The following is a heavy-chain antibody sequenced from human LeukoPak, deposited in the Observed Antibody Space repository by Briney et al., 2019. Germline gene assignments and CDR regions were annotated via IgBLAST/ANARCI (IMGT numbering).Heavy chain of an antibody. V-gene: IGHV3-21*04. CDR3: ARESRHWGVTSRLALYYYYYMDV. J-gene: IGHJ6*03. D-gene: IGHD3-10*01. CDR2: ISSSSSYL. Sequence: GGSLRLSCAASGFTFSSYSMNWVRQAPGKGLEWVSSISSSSSYLYYADSVKGRFTISRDNAKNSLSLQMNSLRAEDTALYHCARESRHWGVTSRLALYYYYYMDVWGKGTTVTISS. CDR1: GFTFSSYS.